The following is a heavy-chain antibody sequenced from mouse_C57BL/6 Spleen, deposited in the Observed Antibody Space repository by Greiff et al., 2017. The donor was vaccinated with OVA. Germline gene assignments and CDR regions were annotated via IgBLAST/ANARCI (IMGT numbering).Heavy chain of an antibody. J-gene: IGHJ2*01. CDR2: IHPNSGST. Sequence: QVQLQQPGAELVMPGASVKLSCKASGYTFTSYWMHWVKQRPGQGLEWIGMIHPNSGSTNYNEKFKSKATLTVDKSSSTAYMQLSSLTSEDSAVYYCARYYYGSSYGYYFDYWGQGTTLTVSS. V-gene: IGHV1-64*01. D-gene: IGHD1-1*01. CDR3: ARYYYGSSYGYYFDY. CDR1: GYTFTSYW.